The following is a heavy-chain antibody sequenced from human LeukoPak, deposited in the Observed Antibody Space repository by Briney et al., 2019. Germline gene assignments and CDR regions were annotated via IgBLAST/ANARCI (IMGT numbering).Heavy chain of an antibody. D-gene: IGHD3-10*01. CDR1: GFTFSSYG. J-gene: IGHJ3*02. V-gene: IGHV3-30*18. CDR2: ISYDGSNK. Sequence: GRSLRLSCAASGFTFSSYGMHWVRQAPGKGLEWVAVISYDGSNKYYADSVKGRFTISRDNSKNTLYLQMNSLRAEDTAVYYCAKLLLWFGELLDDAFDIWGQGTMVTVSS. CDR3: AKLLLWFGELLDDAFDI.